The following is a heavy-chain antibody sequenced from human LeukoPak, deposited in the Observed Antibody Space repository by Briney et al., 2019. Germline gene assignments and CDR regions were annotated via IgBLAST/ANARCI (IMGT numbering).Heavy chain of an antibody. CDR2: IANDGRDK. Sequence: PGGSLRLSCAASGFTFTSYTMNWVRQAPGKGLEWVTVIANDGRDKKYADSVRGRFTISRDNSKNTVYLQMDSLRVEDMAVYYCAKDSKTTSADYYFDYWGLGTLVTVSS. D-gene: IGHD1/OR15-1a*01. CDR3: AKDSKTTSADYYFDY. J-gene: IGHJ4*02. V-gene: IGHV3-30*04. CDR1: GFTFTSYT.